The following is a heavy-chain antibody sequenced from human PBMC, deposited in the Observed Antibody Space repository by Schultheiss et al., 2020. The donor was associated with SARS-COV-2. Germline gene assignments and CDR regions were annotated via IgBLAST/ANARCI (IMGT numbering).Heavy chain of an antibody. CDR2: INWNGGST. V-gene: IGHV3-20*04. Sequence: GESLKISCAASGFTFSSYWMHWVRQAPGKGLVWVSGINWNGGSTGYADSVKGRFTISRDNAKNSLYLQMNSLRAEDTALYYCARVKDCSSTSCLHYYYYMDVWGKGTTVTVSS. J-gene: IGHJ6*03. CDR3: ARVKDCSSTSCLHYYYYMDV. CDR1: GFTFSSYW. D-gene: IGHD2-2*01.